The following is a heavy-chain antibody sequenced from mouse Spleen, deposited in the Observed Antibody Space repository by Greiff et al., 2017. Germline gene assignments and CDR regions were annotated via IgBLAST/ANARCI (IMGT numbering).Heavy chain of an antibody. V-gene: IGHV5-9-3*01. CDR3: ARQGYYGSSPHFDY. Sequence: DVKLVESGGGLVKPGGSLKLSCAASGFTFSSYAMSWVRQTPEKRLEWVATISSGGSYTYYPDSVKGRFTISRDNAKNTLYLQMSSLRSEDTAMYYCARQGYYGSSPHFDYWGQGTTLTVSS. CDR2: ISSGGSYT. CDR1: GFTFSSYA. J-gene: IGHJ2*01. D-gene: IGHD1-1*01.